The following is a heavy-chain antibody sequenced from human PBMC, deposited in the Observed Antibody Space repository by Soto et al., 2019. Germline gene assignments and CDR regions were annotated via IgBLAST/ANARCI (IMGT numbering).Heavy chain of an antibody. D-gene: IGHD2-15*01. J-gene: IGHJ4*02. CDR1: GFTFSSYA. CDR3: AKGRGVPATSASDY. V-gene: IGHV3-23*01. CDR2: FSGGGGST. Sequence: GGSLRLSCAASGFTFSSYAMSWVRQAPGKGLEWVSGFSGGGGSTYYADSVKGRFTISRDSSKNTLYLQMNSLRAEDTAVYFCAKGRGVPATSASDYWGQGTLVTVSS.